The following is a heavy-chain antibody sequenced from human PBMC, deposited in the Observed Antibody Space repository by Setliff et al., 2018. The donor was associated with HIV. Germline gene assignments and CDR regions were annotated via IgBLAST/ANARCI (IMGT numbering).Heavy chain of an antibody. Sequence: GGSLRLSCAASGFTFSNYAMSWVRQAPGEGLEWVSAILSTGERTFYADSVKGRCTISRDNSKNTVYLQMNSLRAEDTAEYYCAKELAASGLGYFDSWGRGSLVTVSS. CDR3: AKELAASGLGYFDS. CDR2: ILSTGERT. CDR1: GFTFSNYA. J-gene: IGHJ4*02. D-gene: IGHD3-22*01. V-gene: IGHV3-23*01.